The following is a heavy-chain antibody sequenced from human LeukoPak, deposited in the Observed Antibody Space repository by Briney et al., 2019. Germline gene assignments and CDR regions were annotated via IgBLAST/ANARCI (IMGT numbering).Heavy chain of an antibody. CDR1: GFTFSSYS. CDR2: ISFSSATI. Sequence: GGSLRLSCEASGFTFSSYSMNWVRQAPGKGLEWVSYISFSSATIHYADSVKGRFTISRDNAKNSLYLQMNSLRAEDTALYYCARAGFTFSDYFGSFFDYWGQGTLVTVSS. D-gene: IGHD3-10*01. V-gene: IGHV3-48*01. CDR3: ARAGFTFSDYFGSFFDY. J-gene: IGHJ4*02.